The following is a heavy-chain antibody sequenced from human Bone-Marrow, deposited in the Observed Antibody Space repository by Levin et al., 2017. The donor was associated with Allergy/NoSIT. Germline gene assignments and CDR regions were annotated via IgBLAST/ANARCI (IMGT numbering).Heavy chain of an antibody. V-gene: IGHV3-48*02. Sequence: ETLSLTCETSGFTFSRFTMNWVRQTPGKGLEWVSHISGRSDCIYYADSVKGRFTISRDNAKNSLYLHMDSLRDEDTTVYYCARVGYNYVYFYSGMDVWGQGTAVTVSS. CDR1: GFTFSRFT. D-gene: IGHD5-24*01. J-gene: IGHJ6*02. CDR2: ISGRSDCI. CDR3: ARVGYNYVYFYSGMDV.